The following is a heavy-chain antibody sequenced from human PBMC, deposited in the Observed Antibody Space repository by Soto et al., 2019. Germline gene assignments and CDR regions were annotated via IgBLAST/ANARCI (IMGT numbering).Heavy chain of an antibody. CDR1: GGSISSSSYY. J-gene: IGHJ3*02. V-gene: IGHV4-39*02. CDR2: IYYSGST. D-gene: IGHD3-10*01. CDR3: ARDGGRAHDAFAI. Sequence: SETLSLTCTVSGGSISSSSYYWGWIRQPPGKGLEWIGSIYYSGSTYYNPSLKSRVTISVDTSKNQFSLKLSSVTAADTAVYYCARDGGRAHDAFAIWGQGTMVTVSS.